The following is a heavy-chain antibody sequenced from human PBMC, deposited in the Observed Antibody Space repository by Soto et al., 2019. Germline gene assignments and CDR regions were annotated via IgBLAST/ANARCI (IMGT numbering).Heavy chain of an antibody. J-gene: IGHJ4*02. CDR2: IIPIFGTA. CDR3: ARVETPYYYDSSGYYDY. Sequence: QVQLVQSGAEVKKPGSSVKVSCKASGGTFSSYAISWVRQAPGQGLAWMGRIIPIFGTANYAQKFQGRVTITADESTSTAYMELSSLRSEDTAVYYCARVETPYYYDSSGYYDYWGQGTLVTVSS. CDR1: GGTFSSYA. D-gene: IGHD3-22*01. V-gene: IGHV1-69*01.